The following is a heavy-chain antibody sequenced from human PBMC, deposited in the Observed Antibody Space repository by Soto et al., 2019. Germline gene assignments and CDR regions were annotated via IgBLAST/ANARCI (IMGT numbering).Heavy chain of an antibody. V-gene: IGHV3-30*18. CDR3: AKDADSYSGYDLGGYYYYYGMDV. Sequence: SLRLSCAASGFTFSSYGMHWVRQAPGKGLEWVAVISYDGSNKYYADSVKGRFTISRDNSKNTLYLQMNSLRAEDTAVYYCAKDADSYSGYDLGGYYYYYGMDVWGQGTTVTV. J-gene: IGHJ6*02. CDR2: ISYDGSNK. D-gene: IGHD5-12*01. CDR1: GFTFSSYG.